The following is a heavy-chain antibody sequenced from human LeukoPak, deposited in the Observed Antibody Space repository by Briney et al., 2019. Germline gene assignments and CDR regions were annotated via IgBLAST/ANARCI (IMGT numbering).Heavy chain of an antibody. J-gene: IGHJ4*02. Sequence: SETLSLTCTVSGGSISSDYWSWIRQPVGKGLEWIGRMYTSGNTNYNPSLKSRVTISVDTSKNQFSLKLSSVTAADTAVYYCARHGGTRVTLVEVYYFDYWGQGTLVTVSS. CDR3: ARHGGTRVTLVEVYYFDY. CDR2: MYTSGNT. D-gene: IGHD4-11*01. V-gene: IGHV4-4*07. CDR1: GGSISSDY.